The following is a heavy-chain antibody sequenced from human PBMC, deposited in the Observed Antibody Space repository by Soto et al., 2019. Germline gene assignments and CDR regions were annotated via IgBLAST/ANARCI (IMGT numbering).Heavy chain of an antibody. V-gene: IGHV5-51*01. D-gene: IGHD3-9*01. CDR3: ARHGKLRYFDWLLPDYYYGMDV. Sequence: GESLKISCKGSGYSFTKYWIGWVRQMPGKGLEWMAIIYPDESDTRYSPSFQGQVTISADKSISTAYLQWSSLKASDTAMYYCARHGKLRYFDWLLPDYYYGMDVWGQGTTVTVS. CDR2: IYPDESDT. CDR1: GYSFTKYW. J-gene: IGHJ6*02.